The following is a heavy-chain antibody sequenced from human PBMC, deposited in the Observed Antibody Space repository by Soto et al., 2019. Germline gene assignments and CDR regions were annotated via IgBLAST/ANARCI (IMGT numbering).Heavy chain of an antibody. J-gene: IGHJ4*02. CDR2: IYYSGTT. CDR3: ARREIQGPIDY. CDR1: GYSISSSNW. D-gene: IGHD1-26*01. V-gene: IGHV4-28*01. Sequence: SETLSLTCAVSGYSISSSNWWGWIRQPPGKGLEWIGYIYYSGTTYYNPSLKSRVTMSVDTSKNQFSLKLTSVTAVDTAVYYCARREIQGPIDYCGQETLVTVSS.